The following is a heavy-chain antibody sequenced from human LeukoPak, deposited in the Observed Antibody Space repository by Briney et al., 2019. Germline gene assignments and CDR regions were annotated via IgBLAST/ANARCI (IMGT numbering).Heavy chain of an antibody. V-gene: IGHV3-23*01. CDR3: VLLWFGDPFFDY. D-gene: IGHD3-10*01. CDR1: GFTFSSYA. Sequence: GSLRLSCAASGFTFSSYAMSWVRQAPGKGLEWVSAISGSRGTTDYAAPVKGRFTISRDDSKNTLYLQMNSLKTEDTAVYYCVLLWFGDPFFDYWGQGTLVTVSS. J-gene: IGHJ4*02. CDR2: ISGSRGTT.